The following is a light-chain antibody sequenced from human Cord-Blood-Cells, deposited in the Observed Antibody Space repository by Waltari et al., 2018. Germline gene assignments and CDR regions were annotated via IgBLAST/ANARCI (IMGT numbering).Light chain of an antibody. CDR1: LSVLYSSNNKHY. Sequence: IVLTQSPDSLAASLGARAPINCSSSLSVLYSSNNKHYLAWYQQKPGQPPKLLIYCASTRESGVPDRFSGSGSGTDFTLTISSLQAEDVAVYYCQQYYSTPLTFGQGTRLEIK. CDR2: CAS. V-gene: IGKV4-1*01. J-gene: IGKJ5*01. CDR3: QQYYSTPLT.